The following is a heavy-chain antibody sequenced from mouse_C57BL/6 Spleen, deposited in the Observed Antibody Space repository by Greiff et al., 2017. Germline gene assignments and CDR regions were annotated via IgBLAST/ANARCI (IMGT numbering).Heavy chain of an antibody. CDR2: IYPGSGST. CDR3: ARDYGSSYVEFAY. D-gene: IGHD1-1*01. J-gene: IGHJ3*01. V-gene: IGHV1-55*01. Sequence: QVHVKQPGAELVKPGASVKMSCKASGYTFTSYWITWVKQRPGQGLEWIGDIYPGSGSTNYNEKFKSKATLTVDTSSSTAYMQLSSLTAEDSAVYYCARDYGSSYVEFAYWGQGTLGTVSA. CDR1: GYTFTSYW.